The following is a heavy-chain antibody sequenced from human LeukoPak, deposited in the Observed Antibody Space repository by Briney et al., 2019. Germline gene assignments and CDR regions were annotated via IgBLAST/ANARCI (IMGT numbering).Heavy chain of an antibody. CDR2: IYYSGNT. Sequence: SETLSLTCTVPGGSISSYYWSWIRQPPGKGLEWIGYIYYSGNTSYNPSLKSRVTISVDTSKNQFSLKLSSVTAADTAVYYCARDNRGAFDIWGQGTMVTVS. V-gene: IGHV4-59*01. J-gene: IGHJ3*02. CDR3: ARDNRGAFDI. D-gene: IGHD1-14*01. CDR1: GGSISSYY.